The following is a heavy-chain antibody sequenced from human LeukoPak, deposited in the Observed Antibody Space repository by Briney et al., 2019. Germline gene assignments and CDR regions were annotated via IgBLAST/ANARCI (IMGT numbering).Heavy chain of an antibody. D-gene: IGHD1-20*01. Sequence: PGGSLRLSCAASGFTFSSYAMHWVRQAPGKGLEWVAVIPHDGSNKYHADSVKGRFTISRDNSKNTLYLQMNSLRAEDTAVYYCATYDNWVAGDVWGQGTTVSVSS. V-gene: IGHV3-30*01. J-gene: IGHJ6*02. CDR3: ATYDNWVAGDV. CDR1: GFTFSSYA. CDR2: IPHDGSNK.